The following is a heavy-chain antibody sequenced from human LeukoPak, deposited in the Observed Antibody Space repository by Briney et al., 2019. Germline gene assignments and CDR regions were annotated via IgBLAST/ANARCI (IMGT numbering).Heavy chain of an antibody. Sequence: GASVKVSCQASGYMFTAYHIHWVRQAPGQGLEWMGWINPNSGSTKYTQQFQGRVTMTSDTSITTTYMEVSRLRSDDTAVYYCAKDSSYDYGDYFAFDYWGQGTLVTVSS. CDR1: GYMFTAYH. D-gene: IGHD4-17*01. CDR3: AKDSSYDYGDYFAFDY. CDR2: INPNSGST. J-gene: IGHJ4*02. V-gene: IGHV1-2*02.